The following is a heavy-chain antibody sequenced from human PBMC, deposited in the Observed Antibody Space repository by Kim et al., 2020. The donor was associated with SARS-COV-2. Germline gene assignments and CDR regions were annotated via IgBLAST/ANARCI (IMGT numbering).Heavy chain of an antibody. D-gene: IGHD3-22*01. CDR2: IYHSGSS. J-gene: IGHJ4*02. CDR1: GGSLSSSNW. Sequence: SETLSLTCAVSGGSLSSSNWWSWVRQHPGKGLEWIGEIYHSGSSNYNPSLQSRVTISVDKSKNQFSLKLSSVTAADTAVYYCAIKGYYYDSSGSHWGQGTLVTVSS. CDR3: AIKGYYYDSSGSH. V-gene: IGHV4-4*02.